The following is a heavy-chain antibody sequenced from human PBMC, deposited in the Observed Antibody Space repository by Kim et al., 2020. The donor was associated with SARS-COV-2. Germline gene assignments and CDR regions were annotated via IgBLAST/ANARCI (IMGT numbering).Heavy chain of an antibody. D-gene: IGHD3-22*01. V-gene: IGHV5-51*01. CDR2: IYPDDSDT. CDR3: ARGPINYFDSSGSPFDP. J-gene: IGHJ5*02. Sequence: GESLKISCKGSGYSFTSYWIGWVRQMPGKGLEWMGIIYPDDSDTRYSPSFQGQVTISADKSISTAYLQWSSLKASDTAIYYCARGPINYFDSSGSPFDPWGQGNLFTVSS. CDR1: GYSFTSYW.